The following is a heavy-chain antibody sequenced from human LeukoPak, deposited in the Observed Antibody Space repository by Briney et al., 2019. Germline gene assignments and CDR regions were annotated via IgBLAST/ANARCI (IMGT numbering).Heavy chain of an antibody. Sequence: GGSLRLSCAASGFPFSSYEMNWAPQAPGKGLEWISVIRSSGITIYYADSVKGRFTISRDNTRNSLNLQMNSLRAEDTAIYYCARQFNYDRPFDYWGQGTLVTVSS. V-gene: IGHV3-48*03. D-gene: IGHD4-11*01. CDR3: ARQFNYDRPFDY. CDR1: GFPFSSYE. J-gene: IGHJ4*02. CDR2: IRSSGITI.